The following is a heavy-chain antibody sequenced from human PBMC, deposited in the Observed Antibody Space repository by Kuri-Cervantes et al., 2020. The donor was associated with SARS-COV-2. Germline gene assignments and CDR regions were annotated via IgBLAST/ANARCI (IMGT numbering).Heavy chain of an antibody. CDR1: GFILGRYA. Sequence: GGSLRLSCAASGFILGRYAMHWVRQAPGKGLEWVSAISGSGGSTYYADSVKGRFTISRDNSKNTLYLQMNSLRAEDTAVYYCAYGTYYDILTGYLDFDYWGQGTLVTVSS. D-gene: IGHD3-9*01. CDR2: ISGSGGST. J-gene: IGHJ4*02. CDR3: AYGTYYDILTGYLDFDY. V-gene: IGHV3-23*01.